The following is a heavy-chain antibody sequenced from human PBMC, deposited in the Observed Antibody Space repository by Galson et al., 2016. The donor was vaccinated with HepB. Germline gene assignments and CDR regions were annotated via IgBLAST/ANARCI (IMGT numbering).Heavy chain of an antibody. Sequence: SVKVSCTASGYTFTSYGFGWVRQAPGQGLEWLGWISVYNGNTYYAHNLQDRVTMTTDTSTSTAYMELRSLKSDDTGVYCCARVTFWGRFYGMDVWGQGTTVTVSS. D-gene: IGHD2/OR15-2a*01. CDR1: GYTFTSYG. J-gene: IGHJ6*02. CDR3: ARVTFWGRFYGMDV. CDR2: ISVYNGNT. V-gene: IGHV1-18*01.